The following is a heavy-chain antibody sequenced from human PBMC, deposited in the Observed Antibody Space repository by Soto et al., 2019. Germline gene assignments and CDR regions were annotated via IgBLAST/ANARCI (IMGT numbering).Heavy chain of an antibody. CDR2: ISAHNGNT. CDR3: ARGRYGDY. J-gene: IGHJ4*02. V-gene: IGHV1-18*01. CDR1: GYTFTSYG. Sequence: QVHLVQSGAEVKKPGASVKVSCKASGYTFTSYGITWVRQAPGQGLEWMGWISAHNGNTDYAQKLQGRVIVTRDTSPSTAYMELRSLGSDCTAVYYCARGRYGDYWGQGAMVTVSS. D-gene: IGHD1-1*01.